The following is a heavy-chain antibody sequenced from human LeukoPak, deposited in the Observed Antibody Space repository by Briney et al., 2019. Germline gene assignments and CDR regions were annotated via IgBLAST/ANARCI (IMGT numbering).Heavy chain of an antibody. V-gene: IGHV3-48*04. Sequence: GSLRLSCAASGFTFSSYGMHWVRQAPGKGLEWVSYISSSGSTIYYADSVKGRFTISRDNAKNSLYLQMNSLRAEDTAVYYCARGPEIFSGYYYYYYGMDVWGQGTTVTVSS. CDR3: ARGPEIFSGYYYYYYGMDV. CDR2: ISSSGSTI. J-gene: IGHJ6*02. CDR1: GFTFSSYG. D-gene: IGHD3-9*01.